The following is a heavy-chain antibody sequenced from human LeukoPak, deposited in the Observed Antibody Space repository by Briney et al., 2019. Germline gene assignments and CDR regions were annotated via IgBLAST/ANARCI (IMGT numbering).Heavy chain of an antibody. D-gene: IGHD3-10*01. J-gene: IGHJ3*02. CDR2: IYYSGST. CDR3: ATGVLLWFGDPTDAFDI. CDR1: GGSISSYY. V-gene: IGHV4-59*01. Sequence: PSETLSLTCTVSGGSISSYYWSWIRQPPGKGLEWVGYIYYSGSTNYNPSLKSRVTISVDTSKHQISLKLSSVTAADTAVYYCATGVLLWFGDPTDAFDIWGQGTMVTVSS.